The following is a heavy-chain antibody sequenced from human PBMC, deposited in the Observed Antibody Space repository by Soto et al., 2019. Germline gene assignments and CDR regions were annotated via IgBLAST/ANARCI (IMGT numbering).Heavy chain of an antibody. CDR1: GGSIGSYY. CDR3: ARERQRGGRDYYYYYYMDV. V-gene: IGHV4-59*01. CDR2: IYYSGST. D-gene: IGHD6-25*01. Sequence: SETLSLTCTVSGGSIGSYYWSWIRQPPGKGLEWIGYIYYSGSTNYNPSLKSRVTISVDTSKNQFSLKLSSVTAADTAVYYCARERQRGGRDYYYYYYMDVWGKGTTVTVSS. J-gene: IGHJ6*03.